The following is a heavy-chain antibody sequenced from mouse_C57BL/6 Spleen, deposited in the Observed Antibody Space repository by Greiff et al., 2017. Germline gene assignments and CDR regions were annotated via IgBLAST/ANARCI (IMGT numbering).Heavy chain of an antibody. CDR3: ARNLITTEYAMDY. Sequence: EVQLQQSGGGLVKPGGSLKLSCAASGFTFSDYGMHWVRQAPEKGLEWVAYISSGSSTIYYADTVKGRFTISRDNAKNTLFLQMASLRSEDTAMYYCARNLITTEYAMDYWGQGTSVTVSS. D-gene: IGHD1-1*01. CDR2: ISSGSSTI. J-gene: IGHJ4*01. CDR1: GFTFSDYG. V-gene: IGHV5-17*01.